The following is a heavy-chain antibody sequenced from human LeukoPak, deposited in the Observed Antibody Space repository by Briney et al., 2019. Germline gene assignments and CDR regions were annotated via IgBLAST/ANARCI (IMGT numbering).Heavy chain of an antibody. D-gene: IGHD3-10*01. CDR3: AKDYYGSGSSQRSFDY. CDR2: ISRSSSTI. J-gene: IGHJ4*02. CDR1: GGSISSSS. V-gene: IGHV3-48*01. Sequence: PSETLSLTCTVSGGSISSSSYYWGWIRQPPGKRLEWVSYISRSSSTIYYADSVKGRFTISRDNSKNTLYLQMNSLRAEDTAVYYCAKDYYGSGSSQRSFDYWGQGTLVTVSS.